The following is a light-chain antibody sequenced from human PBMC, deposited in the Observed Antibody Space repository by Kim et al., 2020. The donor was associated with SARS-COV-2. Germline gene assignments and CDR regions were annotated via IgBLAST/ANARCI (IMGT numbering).Light chain of an antibody. CDR3: QQRSNWPPLYT. CDR1: QSVSSL. Sequence: EIVLTQSPATLSLSPGERATLSCRASQSVSSLLAWYQQKPGQAPRLLIYDASNRATGIPARFSGSGSGTDFTLTISSLEPEDFAVYYCQQRSNWPPLYTFGQGTKLEI. CDR2: DAS. V-gene: IGKV3-11*01. J-gene: IGKJ2*01.